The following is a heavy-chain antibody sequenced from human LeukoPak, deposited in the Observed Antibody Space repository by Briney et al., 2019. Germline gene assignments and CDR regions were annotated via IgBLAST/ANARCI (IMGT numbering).Heavy chain of an antibody. CDR2: INPNSGGT. J-gene: IGHJ4*02. D-gene: IGHD6-19*01. V-gene: IGHV1-2*02. CDR1: TYTFIDYY. Sequence: GASVKVSCKASTYTFIDYYMHWVRQAPGQGLEWMGWINPNSGGTQYAQKFQGRVTMTRDTSFTTAYMELRSLRPDDTALYYCARARTVAGLLPGYGGQGTLVTVSS. CDR3: ARARTVAGLLPGY.